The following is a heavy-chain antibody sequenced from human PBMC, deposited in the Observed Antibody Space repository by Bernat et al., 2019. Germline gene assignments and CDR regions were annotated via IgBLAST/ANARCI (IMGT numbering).Heavy chain of an antibody. CDR3: AKGYSSGWYSWGRGYFDY. CDR1: GFTFSSYG. Sequence: QVQLVESGGGVVQPGRSLRLSCAASGFTFSSYGMHWVRQAPGKGLEWVAVISYDGSNKYYADSVKGRFTISRDNSKNTLYLQMNSLTAEDTAVYYCAKGYSSGWYSWGRGYFDYWGQGTLVTVSS. V-gene: IGHV3-30*18. D-gene: IGHD6-19*01. CDR2: ISYDGSNK. J-gene: IGHJ4*02.